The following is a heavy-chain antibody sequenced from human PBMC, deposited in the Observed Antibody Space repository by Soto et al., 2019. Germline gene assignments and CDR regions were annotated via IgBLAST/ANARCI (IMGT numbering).Heavy chain of an antibody. V-gene: IGHV3-33*01. Sequence: PGGSLRLSCAASGFTFSSYGMHWVRQAPGKGLEWVAVIWYDGSNKYYADSVKGRFTISRDNSKNTLYLQMNSLRAEDTAVYYCARDTGYYDSSGYSFDYWGQGTLVTVSS. CDR2: IWYDGSNK. D-gene: IGHD3-22*01. CDR3: ARDTGYYDSSGYSFDY. CDR1: GFTFSSYG. J-gene: IGHJ4*02.